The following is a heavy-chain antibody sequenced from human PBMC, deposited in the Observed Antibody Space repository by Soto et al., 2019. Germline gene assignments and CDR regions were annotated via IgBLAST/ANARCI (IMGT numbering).Heavy chain of an antibody. D-gene: IGHD2-15*01. CDR3: ARVSAATYYYYYGMDV. CDR2: ISAYNGNT. CDR1: GYTFTSYG. V-gene: IGHV1-18*01. J-gene: IGHJ6*02. Sequence: ASVKVSCKASGYTFTSYGISWVRQAPGQGLEWMGWISAYNGNTNYAQKLQGRVTMTTDTSTSTAYMELRSLRSDDTAVYYCARVSAATYYYYYGMDVWGQGTTVTV.